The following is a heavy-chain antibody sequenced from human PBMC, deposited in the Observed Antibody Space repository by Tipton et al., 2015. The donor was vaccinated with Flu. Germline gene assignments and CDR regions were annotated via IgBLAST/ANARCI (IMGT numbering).Heavy chain of an antibody. Sequence: TLSLTCVVHGGSISTSYWSWIRQPAGRGLEGLGRISTSGSTNYNASLESRVTLSRDTSKNHISLRLTSATAADTALYYGARDLSGYCGYTGGDAFGMWGRG. CDR3: ARDLSGYCGYTGGDAFGM. J-gene: IGHJ3*02. CDR1: GGSISTSY. CDR2: ISTSGST. D-gene: IGHD5-12*01. V-gene: IGHV4-4*07.